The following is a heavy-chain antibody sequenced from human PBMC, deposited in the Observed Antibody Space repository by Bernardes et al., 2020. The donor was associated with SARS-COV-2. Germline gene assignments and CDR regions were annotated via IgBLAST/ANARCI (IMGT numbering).Heavy chain of an antibody. D-gene: IGHD3-10*01. Sequence: GWSLRLSCAASGFTFNNYWMIWVRQAPGKGLEWVANINPDGSERNYVDSVKGRFVISRDNAKKSLYLQIGSLRAEDTAVYYCAKGLQVGRGVEGSWGQGTLVTVSS. CDR3: AKGLQVGRGVEGS. CDR1: GFTFNNYW. CDR2: INPDGSER. J-gene: IGHJ4*02. V-gene: IGHV3-7*03.